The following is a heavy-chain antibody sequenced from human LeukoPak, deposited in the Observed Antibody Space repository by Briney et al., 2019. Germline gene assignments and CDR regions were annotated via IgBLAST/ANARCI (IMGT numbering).Heavy chain of an antibody. D-gene: IGHD3-9*01. Sequence: ASVKVSCKASGYTFTSYDINWVRQATGQGLEWMGWMNPNSGNTGYAQKFQGRVTITRNTSISTAYMELSSLRSEDTAVYYCARATGYYKGYYFDYWGQGTLVTVSS. CDR2: MNPNSGNT. V-gene: IGHV1-8*03. J-gene: IGHJ4*02. CDR1: GYTFTSYD. CDR3: ARATGYYKGYYFDY.